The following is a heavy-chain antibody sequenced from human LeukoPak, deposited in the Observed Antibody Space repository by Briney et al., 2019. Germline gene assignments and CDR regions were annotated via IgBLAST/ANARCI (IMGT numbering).Heavy chain of an antibody. CDR2: FYPGDSDT. D-gene: IGHD1-26*01. CDR3: ARGGQRSYYLLYYFDY. CDR1: GYSFTSYW. J-gene: IGHJ4*02. Sequence: GESLKISCKGSGYSFTSYWIGWVRHMPGKGLEWMGIFYPGDSDTRYSPSLQGQVTISADKSISTAYLQWSSLKASDTAMYYCARGGQRSYYLLYYFDYWGQGTLVTVSS. V-gene: IGHV5-51*01.